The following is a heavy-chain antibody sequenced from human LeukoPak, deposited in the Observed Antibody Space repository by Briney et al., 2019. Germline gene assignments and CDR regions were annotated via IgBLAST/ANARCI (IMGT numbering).Heavy chain of an antibody. CDR1: GGSISSGGYY. V-gene: IGHV4-30-2*01. Sequence: SQTLSLTCTVSGGSISSGGYYWSWIRQPPGKGLEWIGYIYHSGSTYYNPSLKSRVTISVDRSKNQFSLKLSSVTAADTAVYYCARGVRYFDWLSNPAGYFDYWGQGTLVTVSS. CDR2: IYHSGST. D-gene: IGHD3-9*01. J-gene: IGHJ4*02. CDR3: ARGVRYFDWLSNPAGYFDY.